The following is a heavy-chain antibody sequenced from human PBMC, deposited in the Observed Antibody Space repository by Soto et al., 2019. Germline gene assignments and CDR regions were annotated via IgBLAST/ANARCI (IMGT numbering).Heavy chain of an antibody. D-gene: IGHD1-1*01. CDR1: GGFVSSGTYY. CDR2: MCHSGGT. CDR3: ARVERGTVTTVVDAFDI. Sequence: QVQLQQWGAGLLKPSETLSLTCAVYGGFVSSGTYYWSWIRQPPGKGLEWIGEMCHSGGTHVNPSLKSRVPRSVDTSKNQFSLKMSSVTAADTALYYCARVERGTVTTVVDAFDIWGPGTMVTVSS. V-gene: IGHV4-34*01. J-gene: IGHJ3*02.